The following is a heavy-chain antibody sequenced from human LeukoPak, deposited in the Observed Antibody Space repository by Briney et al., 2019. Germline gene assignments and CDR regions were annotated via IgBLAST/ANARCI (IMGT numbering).Heavy chain of an antibody. CDR1: GGSISSYY. D-gene: IGHD2-15*01. Sequence: TSETLSLTCTVSGGSISSYYWSWIRQPPGKGLEWIGYIYYSGSTNYNPSLKSRVTISVDTSKNQFSLKLSSVTAADTAVYYCARRGCSGGSCPRDAFDIWGQGTMVTVSS. J-gene: IGHJ3*02. CDR3: ARRGCSGGSCPRDAFDI. V-gene: IGHV4-59*08. CDR2: IYYSGST.